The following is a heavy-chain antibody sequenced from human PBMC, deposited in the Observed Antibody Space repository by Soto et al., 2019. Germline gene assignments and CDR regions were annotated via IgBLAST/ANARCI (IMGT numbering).Heavy chain of an antibody. J-gene: IGHJ5*02. V-gene: IGHV4-30-2*01. CDR3: ARGRGFDP. CDR1: GGSIISVGYS. Sequence: QLQLQESGSGLVKPSQTLSLTCAVSGGSIISVGYSWSWIRQPTGKGLEWIGYIYHSGSTYYNPSLTRRVTISVDRSKNQFSLKLSSVTAADTAVYYCARGRGFDPWGQGTLVTVSS. CDR2: IYHSGST.